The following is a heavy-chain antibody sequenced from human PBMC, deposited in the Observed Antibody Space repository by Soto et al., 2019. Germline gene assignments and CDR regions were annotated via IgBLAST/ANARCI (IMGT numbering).Heavy chain of an antibody. Sequence: GASVKVSCKASGYTFTAYYIHWVRQAPGQGLEWMGWINPNGGGTKYAQKFQGRVTMTRDTSINTAYMELTRLTSDDTAVYYCARAVHTMIQGVRFRVDQWGQGTRVTVS. CDR3: ARAVHTMIQGVRFRVDQ. V-gene: IGHV1-2*02. J-gene: IGHJ4*02. D-gene: IGHD3-10*01. CDR1: GYTFTAYY. CDR2: INPNGGGT.